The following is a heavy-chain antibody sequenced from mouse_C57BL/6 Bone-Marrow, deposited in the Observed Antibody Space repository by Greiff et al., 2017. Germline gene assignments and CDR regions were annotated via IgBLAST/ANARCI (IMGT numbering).Heavy chain of an antibody. Sequence: QVQLQQPGAELVKPGASVKLSCKASGYTFTSHWMHWVKKRPGQGLEWIGEIDPSDSYTNYNQKFKGKATLTVDHSSSTAYMQLTSLTSEDSAVYYRARKGYSFGGGYSAWVAYWGQGTLVTVSA. CDR3: ARKGYSFGGGYSAWVAY. V-gene: IGHV1-69*02. J-gene: IGHJ3*01. CDR1: GYTFTSHW. CDR2: IDPSDSYT. D-gene: IGHD1-1*01.